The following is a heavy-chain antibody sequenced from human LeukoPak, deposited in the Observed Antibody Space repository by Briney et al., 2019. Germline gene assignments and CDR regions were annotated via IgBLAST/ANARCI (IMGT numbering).Heavy chain of an antibody. V-gene: IGHV3-7*03. CDR2: IKQDGSEK. CDR1: GFTFSSYW. Sequence: GGSLRLSCAASGFTFSSYWMSWVRQAPGKGLEWVANIKQDGSEKYYVDSVKGRFTISRDNAKNSLYLQMNSLRAEDTAVYYCARDEGDDCGDYFDYWGQGTLVTVSS. J-gene: IGHJ4*02. D-gene: IGHD4-17*01. CDR3: ARDEGDDCGDYFDY.